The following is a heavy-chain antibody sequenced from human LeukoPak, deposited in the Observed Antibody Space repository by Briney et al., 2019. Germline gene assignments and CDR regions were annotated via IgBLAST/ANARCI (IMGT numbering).Heavy chain of an antibody. CDR1: GGSISSSSYY. V-gene: IGHV4-39*01. D-gene: IGHD2-2*01. J-gene: IGHJ5*02. Sequence: PSETLSLTCTVSGGSISSSSYYWGWIRQPPGKGLEWIGSIYYSGSTYYNPSLKSRVTISVDTSKNQFSLKLSSVTAADMAVYYCARVLCSSTSCYDWFDPWGQGTLVTVSS. CDR2: IYYSGST. CDR3: ARVLCSSTSCYDWFDP.